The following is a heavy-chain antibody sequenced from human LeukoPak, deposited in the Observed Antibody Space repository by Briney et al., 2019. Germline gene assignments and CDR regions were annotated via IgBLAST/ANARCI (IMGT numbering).Heavy chain of an antibody. Sequence: ASVKVSCKASGYTFTSYGISWVRQAPGQGLEWMGWISAYNGNTNYAQKLQGRVTMTTDTSTSTAYMELRSLRSDDTAVYYCARDFYCSSTSRLPVYGYWGQGTLVTVSS. V-gene: IGHV1-18*01. D-gene: IGHD2-2*01. J-gene: IGHJ4*02. CDR1: GYTFTSYG. CDR2: ISAYNGNT. CDR3: ARDFYCSSTSRLPVYGY.